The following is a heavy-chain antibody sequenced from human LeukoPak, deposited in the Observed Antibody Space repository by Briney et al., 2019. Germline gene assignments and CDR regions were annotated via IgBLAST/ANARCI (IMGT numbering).Heavy chain of an antibody. CDR1: GYAFINYG. D-gene: IGHD6-6*01. CDR2: INGYNGKE. CDR3: ARDTSPRVAARPNDAFDI. J-gene: IGHJ3*02. V-gene: IGHV1-18*01. Sequence: ASVKISCKASGYAFINYGIAWVRQAPGQGLEWMGWINGYNGKENHAQKLQGRVTLTIDASRDTAYMELRSLRSDDAAVYYCARDTSPRVAARPNDAFDIWGQGTMVTVSS.